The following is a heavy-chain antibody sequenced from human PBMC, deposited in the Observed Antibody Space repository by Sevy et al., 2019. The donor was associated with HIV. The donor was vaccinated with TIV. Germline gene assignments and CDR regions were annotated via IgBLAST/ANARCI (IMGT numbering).Heavy chain of an antibody. CDR1: GFTVSSNY. CDR2: IFNGGST. J-gene: IGHJ6*04. Sequence: GGSLRLSCAASGFTVSSNYMNWVRQAPGKGLEWVSVIFNGGSTYYADSVKGRFTISRANSKNTLYLQMNSLRAEDAAVYYCARDGGSRGMDVWGKGTTVTVSS. CDR3: ARDGGSRGMDV. D-gene: IGHD6-13*01. V-gene: IGHV3-66*02.